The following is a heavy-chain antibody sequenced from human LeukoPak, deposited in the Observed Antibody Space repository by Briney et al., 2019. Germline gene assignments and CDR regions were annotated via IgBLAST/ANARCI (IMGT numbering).Heavy chain of an antibody. V-gene: IGHV4-39*07. Sequence: SETLSLTCTVSGGSISNTSYYWGWIRQPPGKGLEWIGSIYYSGTTYYNPSLKSRVTISVDTSKNQFSLKLSSVTAADTAFYYCAREMLNGSGYFDYWGQGTLVTVSP. CDR1: GGSISNTSYY. CDR3: AREMLNGSGYFDY. J-gene: IGHJ4*02. D-gene: IGHD3-3*01. CDR2: IYYSGTT.